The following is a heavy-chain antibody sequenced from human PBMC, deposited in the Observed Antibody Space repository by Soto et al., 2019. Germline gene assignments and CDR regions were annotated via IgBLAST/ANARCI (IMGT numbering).Heavy chain of an antibody. D-gene: IGHD5-18*01. V-gene: IGHV3-30*18. CDR2: ISYDGSNK. CDR3: ANDPTAIVDYYSYGMDV. Sequence: PGGSLRLSCAASGFTFSSYGMHWVRQAPGKGLEWVAVISYDGSNKCYADSVKGRFTISRDNSKNTLYLQMNSLRAEDTAVYYCANDPTAIVDYYSYGMDVWGQGTTVTVYS. CDR1: GFTFSSYG. J-gene: IGHJ6*02.